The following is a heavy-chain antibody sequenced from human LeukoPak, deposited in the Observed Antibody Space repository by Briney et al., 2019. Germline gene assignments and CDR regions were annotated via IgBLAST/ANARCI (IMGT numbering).Heavy chain of an antibody. D-gene: IGHD3-22*01. CDR2: TYYRPKWYN. Sequence: SQTLSLTCAISGDSVSGNSTAWNWIRQSPSRGLEWLGRTYYRPKWYNDYAVSVKSRITINPDTSKNQFSLQLNSVTPEDAAVYYCARGRGITLIPTDAFDIWGQGTMVTVSS. J-gene: IGHJ3*02. CDR1: GDSVSGNSTA. V-gene: IGHV6-1*01. CDR3: ARGRGITLIPTDAFDI.